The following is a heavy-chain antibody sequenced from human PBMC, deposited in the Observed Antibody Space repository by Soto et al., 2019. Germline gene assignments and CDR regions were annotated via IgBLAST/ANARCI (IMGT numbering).Heavy chain of an antibody. D-gene: IGHD6-19*01. J-gene: IGHJ6*02. CDR2: IIPTFGTA. CDR1: GGTFSSYA. CDR3: ERLPGIAVAGTGPGYGMDV. V-gene: IGHV1-69*13. Sequence: SVKVSCKASGGTFSSYAISWVRQAPGQGLEWMGGIIPTFGTANYAQKSQGRVTITADESTSTAYMELSSLRSEDTAVYYCERLPGIAVAGTGPGYGMDVWCQGTMVTVSS.